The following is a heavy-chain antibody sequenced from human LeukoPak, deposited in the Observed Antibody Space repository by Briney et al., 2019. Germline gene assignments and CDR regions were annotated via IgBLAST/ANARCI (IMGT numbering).Heavy chain of an antibody. D-gene: IGHD3-16*01. J-gene: IGHJ6*03. V-gene: IGHV4-61*01. CDR3: ASWGGGHYYYYRDV. CDR1: GGSISSSSYY. CDR2: IYYSGST. Sequence: PSETLSLTCTVSGGSISSSSYYWSWIRQPPGKGLEWIGYIYYSGSTNYNPSLKSRVTISVDTSKNQFSLKLSSGTAADTAVYYCASWGGGHYYYYRDVWGKGTPVTVSS.